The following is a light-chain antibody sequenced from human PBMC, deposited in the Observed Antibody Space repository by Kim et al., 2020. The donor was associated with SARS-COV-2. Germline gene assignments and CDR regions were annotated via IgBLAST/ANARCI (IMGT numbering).Light chain of an antibody. V-gene: IGLV2-18*02. CDR2: EVS. CDR3: SSYTSSSTWV. CDR1: SSDVGSYDR. Sequence: QSVTISSPGTSSDVGSYDRVSWYQQPPGTAPQVMIYEVSNRPSGVPDRFSGSTSGNTASLTISGLQAEDEADYYCSSYTSSSTWVFGGGTQLTVL. J-gene: IGLJ3*02.